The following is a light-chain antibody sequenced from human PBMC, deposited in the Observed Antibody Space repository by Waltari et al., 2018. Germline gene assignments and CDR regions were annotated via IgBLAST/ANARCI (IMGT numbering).Light chain of an antibody. J-gene: IGKJ1*01. V-gene: IGKV1-33*01. CDR1: QDISNY. CDR2: DAS. Sequence: DIQMTQSPSSLSASVGDRVTITCQASQDISNYLNWYQQKPGKAQKLLIYDASNLETGVPSRFSGSGSGTDFTFTISSLQPEDIATYYCQQYDNLPTWTFGQGTKVEIK. CDR3: QQYDNLPTWT.